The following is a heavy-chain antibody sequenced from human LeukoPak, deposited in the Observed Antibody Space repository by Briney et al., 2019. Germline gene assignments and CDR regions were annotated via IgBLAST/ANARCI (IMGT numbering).Heavy chain of an antibody. D-gene: IGHD4-17*01. CDR2: IYYSGSP. CDR3: ARGNYGDYIWFDP. J-gene: IGHJ5*02. Sequence: SETLSLTCTVSGGSLSSSSYYWGWIRQPPGKGLEWLGSIYYSGSPYYNPSRKSRVTISVDTSKNQFSLKLSSVTAADTAVYYCARGNYGDYIWFDPWGQGTLVTVSS. CDR1: GGSLSSSSYY. V-gene: IGHV4-39*01.